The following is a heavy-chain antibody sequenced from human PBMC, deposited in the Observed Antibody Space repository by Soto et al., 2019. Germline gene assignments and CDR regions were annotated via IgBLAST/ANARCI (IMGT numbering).Heavy chain of an antibody. CDR1: SGSSSSGGYF. D-gene: IGHD2-15*01. CDR3: ATEGAAPYYYYGMDV. V-gene: IGHV4-31*03. CDR2: IYYSGST. Sequence: QVQLQESGPGLVKPSQTLSLTCTISSGSSSSGGYFWSWISQHPGKGLEWIGFIYYSGSTYYNPSLKSRVTISVDTSKNQFSLKLSSVTAADTAVDYCATEGAAPYYYYGMDVWGQGTTVTVSS. J-gene: IGHJ6*02.